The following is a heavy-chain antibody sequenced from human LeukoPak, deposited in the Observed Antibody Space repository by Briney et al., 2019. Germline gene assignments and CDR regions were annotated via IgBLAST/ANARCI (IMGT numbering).Heavy chain of an antibody. J-gene: IGHJ4*02. CDR3: ARVRQAGGFDY. D-gene: IGHD3-10*01. Sequence: SETLSLTCTVSGGSISSYYWSWIRQPPGKGLEWIGCIYYSGSTNYNPSLKSRVTISVDTSKNQFSLKLSSVTAADTAVYYCARVRQAGGFDYWGQGTLVTVSS. CDR1: GGSISSYY. V-gene: IGHV4-59*01. CDR2: IYYSGST.